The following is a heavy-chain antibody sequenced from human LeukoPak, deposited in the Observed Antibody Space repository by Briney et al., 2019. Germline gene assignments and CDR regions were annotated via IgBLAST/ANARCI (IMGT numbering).Heavy chain of an antibody. J-gene: IGHJ6*03. CDR2: FSGSGGST. Sequence: GGSLRLSCAASGFTFSSHAMSWVRQAPGKGLEWVLSFSGSGGSTYYADSVKGRFTISRDNSKNTLYLQMNSLRAEDTAVYYCAKDGRYFDWLLFGYYYYYMDVWGKGTTVTVSS. CDR3: AKDGRYFDWLLFGYYYYYMDV. V-gene: IGHV3-23*01. CDR1: GFTFSSHA. D-gene: IGHD3-9*01.